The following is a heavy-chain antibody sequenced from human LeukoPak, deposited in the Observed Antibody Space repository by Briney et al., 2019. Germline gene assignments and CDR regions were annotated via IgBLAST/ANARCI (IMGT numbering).Heavy chain of an antibody. CDR2: SYRGDSDT. Sequence: GAPLQISGKASVSTFTSDWIAGVRPLGGKGLEWIGISYRGDSDTTYSPSLQGLVTIRANTSNSPSYLQWSSLKAADTAVYYCARPGRDDYNYLWSGGADIWGEGAMVSVSS. J-gene: IGHJ3*02. CDR3: ARPGRDDYNYLWSGGADI. V-gene: IGHV5-51*01. D-gene: IGHD5-24*01. CDR1: VSTFTSDW.